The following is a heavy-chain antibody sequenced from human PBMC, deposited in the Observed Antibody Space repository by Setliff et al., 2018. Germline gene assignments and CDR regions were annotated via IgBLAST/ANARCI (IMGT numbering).Heavy chain of an antibody. D-gene: IGHD3-3*01. Sequence: GGSLRLSCAASGFTFSSYAMNWVRQAPGKGLEWVSAISASGGSTYYADSVKGRFTISRDNPKNTLYPQMNSLRAEDTAVYYCAKVNNRFWSGYYPYYYGMDVWGQGTTVTVSS. CDR3: AKVNNRFWSGYYPYYYGMDV. CDR2: ISASGGST. CDR1: GFTFSSYA. V-gene: IGHV3-23*01. J-gene: IGHJ6*02.